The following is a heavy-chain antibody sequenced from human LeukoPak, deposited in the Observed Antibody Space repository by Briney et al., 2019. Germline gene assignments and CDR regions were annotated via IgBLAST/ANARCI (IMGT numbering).Heavy chain of an antibody. CDR1: GFTVSSNY. CDR3: ARDRGYCSSTSCGPYCFDP. CDR2: IYSGGST. Sequence: GGSLRLSCAASGFTVSSNYMSWVRQAPGKGLEWVSVIYSGGSTYYADSVKGRFTISRDNAKNSLYLQMNSLRAEDTAVYYCARDRGYCSSTSCGPYCFDPWGQGTLVTVSS. J-gene: IGHJ5*02. D-gene: IGHD2-2*01. V-gene: IGHV3-53*01.